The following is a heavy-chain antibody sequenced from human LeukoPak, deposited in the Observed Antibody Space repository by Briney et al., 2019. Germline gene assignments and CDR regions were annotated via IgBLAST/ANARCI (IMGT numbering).Heavy chain of an antibody. D-gene: IGHD3-10*01. V-gene: IGHV1-2*02. Sequence: GASVKVSCKASGYTFTSYDISWVRQAPGQGLEWMGWINPNSGGTNYAQKFQGRVTMTRDTSISTAYMELSRLRSDDTAVYYCARSVVSRGGYYMDVWGKGTTVTVSS. CDR1: GYTFTSYD. CDR2: INPNSGGT. CDR3: ARSVVSRGGYYMDV. J-gene: IGHJ6*03.